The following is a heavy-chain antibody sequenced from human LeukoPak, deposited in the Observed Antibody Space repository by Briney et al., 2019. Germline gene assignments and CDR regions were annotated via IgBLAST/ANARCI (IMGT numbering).Heavy chain of an antibody. J-gene: IGHJ4*02. CDR3: ARRYGSGSYGKFDY. CDR1: GGSISSYH. Sequence: PSETLSLTCTVSGGSISSYHWNWIRQPPGKGLEWIGYIFSTGSTNYNPSLKSRATISLDTSKSQFSLRLTSVTAADTAVYYCARRYGSGSYGKFDYWGQGTLVTVSS. D-gene: IGHD3-10*01. CDR2: IFSTGST. V-gene: IGHV4-59*08.